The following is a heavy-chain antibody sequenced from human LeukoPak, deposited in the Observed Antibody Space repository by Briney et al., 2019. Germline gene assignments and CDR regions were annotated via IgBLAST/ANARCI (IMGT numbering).Heavy chain of an antibody. J-gene: IGHJ3*02. CDR3: ARQRITAAFDI. CDR2: IYYSGST. D-gene: IGHD3-3*01. CDR1: GGSISSSNYY. V-gene: IGHV4-39*01. Sequence: SETLSLTCTVSGGSISSSNYYWGWIRQPPGKGLEWIGSIYYSGSTYYNPSLKSRVTISVDTSKNQFSLKLSSVTAADTAVYYCARQRITAAFDIWGQGTMVTVSS.